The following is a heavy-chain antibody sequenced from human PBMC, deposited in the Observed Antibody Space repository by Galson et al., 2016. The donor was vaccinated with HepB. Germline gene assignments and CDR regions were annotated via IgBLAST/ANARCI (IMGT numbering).Heavy chain of an antibody. V-gene: IGHV1-18*01. J-gene: IGHJ6*02. Sequence: SVKVSCKASGYTFTSYGISWVRQAPGQGLEWMGWISPYNGDTNYAQKLQGRVTVTTDTSASTAHMELRSLRSDDTAVYYCARGGGSAYYGMDVWGQGTTVTVSS. CDR2: ISPYNGDT. D-gene: IGHD1-26*01. CDR1: GYTFTSYG. CDR3: ARGGGSAYYGMDV.